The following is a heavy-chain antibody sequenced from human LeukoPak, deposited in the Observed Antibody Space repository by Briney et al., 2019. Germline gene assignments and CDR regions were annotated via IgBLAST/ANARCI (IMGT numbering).Heavy chain of an antibody. CDR1: GGTFSNYA. V-gene: IGHV1-2*02. D-gene: IGHD3-10*01. J-gene: IGHJ4*02. CDR2: INPNSGGT. CDR3: ARDLKTMVRGVIDY. Sequence: ASVKVSCKASGGTFSNYAIGWVRQAPGQGLEWMGWINPNSGGTNYAQKFQGRVTMTRDTSISTAYMELSRLRSDDTAVYYCARDLKTMVRGVIDYWGQGTLVTVSS.